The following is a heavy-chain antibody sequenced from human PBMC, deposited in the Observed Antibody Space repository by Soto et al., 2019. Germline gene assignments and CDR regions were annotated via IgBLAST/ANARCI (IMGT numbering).Heavy chain of an antibody. V-gene: IGHV1-69*04. CDR3: ATDRILVLLAATGANFDY. D-gene: IGHD2-15*01. J-gene: IGHJ4*02. CDR1: GGTFSSYT. CDR2: IIPILGIA. Sequence: GASVKVSCKASGGTFSSYTISWVRQAPGQGLEWMGRIIPILGIANYAQKFQGRVTITADKSTSTAYMELSSLRSEDTAVYYCATDRILVLLAATGANFDYWGQGTLVTVSS.